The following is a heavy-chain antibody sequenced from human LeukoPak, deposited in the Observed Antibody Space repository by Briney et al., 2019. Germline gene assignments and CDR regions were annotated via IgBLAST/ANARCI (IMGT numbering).Heavy chain of an antibody. CDR3: ARTTVTKGRYNWFDP. D-gene: IGHD4-11*01. CDR1: GGSISSSYW. Sequence: PSETLSLTCAVSGGSISSSYWWSWVRQPPGKGLDWIGEVYHTGSTNYNSSLKSRVTISVDKSKNQFSLKLTSVTAADTAVYYCARTTVTKGRYNWFDPWGQGTLVTVSS. CDR2: VYHTGST. V-gene: IGHV4-4*02. J-gene: IGHJ5*02.